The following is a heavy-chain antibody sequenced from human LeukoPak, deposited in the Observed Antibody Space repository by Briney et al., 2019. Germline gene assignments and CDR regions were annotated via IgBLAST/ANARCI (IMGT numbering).Heavy chain of an antibody. J-gene: IGHJ4*02. CDR2: IYYSGST. Sequence: SETVSLTCTVSGGSISGYYWSWIWQPPGKGLEWIGNIYYSGSTNYNPSLKSRVTISVDTSKNQFSLKLSSVTAADTAVYYCARDHYFDYWGQGTLVTVSS. CDR1: GGSISGYY. V-gene: IGHV4-59*01. CDR3: ARDHYFDY.